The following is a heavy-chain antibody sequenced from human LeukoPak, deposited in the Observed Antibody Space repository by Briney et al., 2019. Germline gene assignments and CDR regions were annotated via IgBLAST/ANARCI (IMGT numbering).Heavy chain of an antibody. J-gene: IGHJ5*02. D-gene: IGHD2-2*01. CDR3: ARGEVDIVVVPAAYWFDP. CDR2: INPNSGGT. Sequence: ASVKVSCKASGYTFTGYYMHWVRQAPGQGLEWMGWINPNSGGTNYAQKFQGRVTMTRDTSISTAYMELSRLRSDDTAVYYCARGEVDIVVVPAAYWFDPWGQGTLVTVSS. V-gene: IGHV1-2*02. CDR1: GYTFTGYY.